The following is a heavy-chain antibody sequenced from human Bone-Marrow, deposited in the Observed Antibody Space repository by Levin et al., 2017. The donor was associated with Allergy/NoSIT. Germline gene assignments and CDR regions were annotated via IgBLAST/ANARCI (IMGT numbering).Heavy chain of an antibody. CDR3: TTAGSRGPAAIDF. CDR1: GLTFRNAW. V-gene: IGHV3-15*01. CDR2: IKSYNEDGTT. D-gene: IGHD3-10*01. Sequence: KAGGSLRLSCTASGLTFRNAWMNWVRQAPGKGLEWVGRIKSYNEDGTTGYAAPVQGRFIISRDDSKNTLYLQMNSLETGDTGVYYCTTAGSRGPAAIDFWGQGTLVTVSS. J-gene: IGHJ4*02.